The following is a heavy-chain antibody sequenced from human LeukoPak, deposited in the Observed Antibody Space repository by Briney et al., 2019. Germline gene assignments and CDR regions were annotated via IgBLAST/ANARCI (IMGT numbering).Heavy chain of an antibody. J-gene: IGHJ4*02. CDR1: GYTFTDYY. CDR3: ARLGGSGSYPY. D-gene: IGHD3-10*01. V-gene: IGHV1-2*06. CDR2: INPKSGGT. Sequence: ASVKVSCKASGYTFTDYYMHWVRQAPGQGLEWMGRINPKSGGTNYAQKFQGRVTMTRDTSISTAYMELNSLRSDDTAVYYCARLGGSGSYPYWGQGTLVTVSS.